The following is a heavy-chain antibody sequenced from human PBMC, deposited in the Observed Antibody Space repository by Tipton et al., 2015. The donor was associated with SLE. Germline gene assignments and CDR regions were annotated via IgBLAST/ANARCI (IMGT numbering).Heavy chain of an antibody. CDR1: GGSISSGSYY. J-gene: IGHJ4*02. V-gene: IGHV4-61*02. CDR2: IYTSGST. CDR3: ARAPRYYYDSSYFDY. D-gene: IGHD3-22*01. Sequence: TLSLTCTVPGGSISSGSYYWSWIRQPAGKGLEWIGRIYTSGSTNYNPSLKSRVTISVDTSKNQFSLKLSSVTAADTAVYYCARAPRYYYDSSYFDYWGQGTLVTVSS.